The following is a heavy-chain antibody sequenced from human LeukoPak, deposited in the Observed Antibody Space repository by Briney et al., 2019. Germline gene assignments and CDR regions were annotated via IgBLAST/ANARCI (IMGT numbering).Heavy chain of an antibody. CDR1: GFTFSRYW. CDR3: ASDFTGYDDY. J-gene: IGHJ4*02. CDR2: INTDGSRT. Sequence: TGESLRLSCAASGFTFSRYWMHWVRQAPGWGLVWVSRINTDGSRTDYADYVKGRFTISRDNAKNTLYLQMNSLGAEDTAVYYCASDFTGYDDYWGQGTLVTVSS. D-gene: IGHD3-9*01. V-gene: IGHV3-74*01.